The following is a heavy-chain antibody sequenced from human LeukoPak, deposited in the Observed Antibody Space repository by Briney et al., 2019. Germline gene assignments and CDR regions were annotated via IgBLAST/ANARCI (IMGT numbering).Heavy chain of an antibody. J-gene: IGHJ4*02. V-gene: IGHV1-24*01. D-gene: IGHD2-15*01. CDR3: ATDLLGYCSGGSCYPNDY. CDR1: GYTLTELS. Sequence: ASVKVSCKVSGYTLTELSMHWVRQAPGKGLEWMGGFDPEDGETIYAQKFQGRVTMTEDTSTDTPYMELSSLRSEDTAVYYCATDLLGYCSGGSCYPNDYWGQGTLVTVSS. CDR2: FDPEDGET.